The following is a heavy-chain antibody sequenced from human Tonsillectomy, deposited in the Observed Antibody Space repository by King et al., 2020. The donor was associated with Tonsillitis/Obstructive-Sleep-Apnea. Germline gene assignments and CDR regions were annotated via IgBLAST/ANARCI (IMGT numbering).Heavy chain of an antibody. CDR3: ARDPSFPLFGVVSPYFGS. Sequence: VQLVESGGGVVQPGRSLRLSCAASGFTFSNYAMHWVRQAPGKGLEWVAVVSYDGSDIYYADSVKGRFTISRDKSKNTLYLQMNSLRAEDTALYYCARDPSFPLFGVVSPYFGSWGRGPLLT. D-gene: IGHD3-3*01. J-gene: IGHJ4*02. CDR1: GFTFSNYA. V-gene: IGHV3-30*04. CDR2: VSYDGSDI.